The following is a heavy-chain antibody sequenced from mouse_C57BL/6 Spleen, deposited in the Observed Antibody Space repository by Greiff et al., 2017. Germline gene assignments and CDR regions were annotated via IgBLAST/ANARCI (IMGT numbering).Heavy chain of an antibody. CDR1: GYTFTSYD. CDR2: IYPRDGST. D-gene: IGHD1-1*01. V-gene: IGHV1-85*01. J-gene: IGHJ4*01. CDR3: ARSDYYGSRDYAMDY. Sequence: VQLVESGPELVKPGASVKLSCKASGYTFTSYDINWVKQRPGQGLEWIGWIYPRDGSTKYNEKFKGKATLTVDTSSSTAYMELHSLTSEDSAVYVCARSDYYGSRDYAMDYWGQGTSVTVSS.